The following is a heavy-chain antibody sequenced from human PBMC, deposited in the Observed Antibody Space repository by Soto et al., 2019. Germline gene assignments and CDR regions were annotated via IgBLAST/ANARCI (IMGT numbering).Heavy chain of an antibody. D-gene: IGHD2-2*01. J-gene: IGHJ6*02. Sequence: GESLKISCKGSGYSFTSYWISWVRQMPGKGLEWMGRIDPSDSYTNYSPSFQGHVTISADKSISTAYLQWSSLKASDAAMYYFASTGYCSSTSCYGVYYYGMDVWGQGTTVTVSS. CDR1: GYSFTSYW. CDR3: ASTGYCSSTSCYGVYYYGMDV. V-gene: IGHV5-10-1*01. CDR2: IDPSDSYT.